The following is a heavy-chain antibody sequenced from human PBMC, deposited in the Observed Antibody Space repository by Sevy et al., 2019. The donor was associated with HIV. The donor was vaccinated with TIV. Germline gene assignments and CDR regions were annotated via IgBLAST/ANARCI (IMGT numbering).Heavy chain of an antibody. CDR1: GITFSSYA. Sequence: GGSLRLSCAASGITFSSYAMSWVRQAPGKGLEWVSAITGSGGSTYYADSVKGRFTISRDNSKNTLYLQMNSLRAEDTAVYYCAKDPPSYDFWSGPPTGMDVWGKGTTVTVSS. J-gene: IGHJ6*04. CDR2: ITGSGGST. CDR3: AKDPPSYDFWSGPPTGMDV. V-gene: IGHV3-23*01. D-gene: IGHD3-3*01.